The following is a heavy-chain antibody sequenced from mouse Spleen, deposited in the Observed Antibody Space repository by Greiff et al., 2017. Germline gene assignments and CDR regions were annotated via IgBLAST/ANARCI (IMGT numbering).Heavy chain of an antibody. D-gene: IGHD2-1*01. CDR2: IYPGSGST. CDR1: GYTFTSYW. V-gene: IGHV1-55*01. J-gene: IGHJ4*01. CDR3: ARRYGNYEMDY. Sequence: QVQLQQSGAELVKPGASVKMSCKASGYTFTSYWITWVKQRPGQGLEWIGDIYPGSGSTNYNEKFKSKATLTVDTSSSTAYMQLSSLTSEDSAVYYCARRYGNYEMDYWGQGTSVTVSS.